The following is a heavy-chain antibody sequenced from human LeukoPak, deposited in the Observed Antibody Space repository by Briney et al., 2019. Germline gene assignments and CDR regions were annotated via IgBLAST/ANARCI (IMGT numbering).Heavy chain of an antibody. CDR3: AKDQRYFDWLSYYGMDV. J-gene: IGHJ6*02. CDR1: GFTFSSYG. CDR2: ISYGGSNK. V-gene: IGHV3-30*18. Sequence: GGSLRLSCAASGFTFSSYGMHWVRQAPGKGLEWVAVISYGGSNKYYADSVKGRFTISRDNSKNTLYLQMNSLRAEDTAVYYCAKDQRYFDWLSYYGMDVWGQGTTVTVSS. D-gene: IGHD3-9*01.